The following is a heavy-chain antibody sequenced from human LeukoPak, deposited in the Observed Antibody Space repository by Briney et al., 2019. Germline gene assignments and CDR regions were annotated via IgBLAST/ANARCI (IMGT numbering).Heavy chain of an antibody. V-gene: IGHV3-23*01. CDR1: GFIFRNYA. Sequence: GASLRLSCAASGFIFRNYATSWVRQAPGKGLEWVSAITGSGDTTYYADSVKGRFTISRDNSKNTLYVEMNTLRAVDTAVYYCAKWGDYDILTGYYVSDFWGQGTLVTVSS. CDR2: ITGSGDTT. J-gene: IGHJ4*02. CDR3: AKWGDYDILTGYYVSDF. D-gene: IGHD3-9*01.